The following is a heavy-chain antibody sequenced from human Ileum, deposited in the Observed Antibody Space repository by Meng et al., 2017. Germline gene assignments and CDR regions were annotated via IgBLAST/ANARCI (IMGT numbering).Heavy chain of an antibody. D-gene: IGHD2/OR15-2a*01. CDR1: GFTFSSYA. CDR3: AKRNGYYFEY. Sequence: EVQLLESGGGLVQPGGSLSLSCTASGFTFSSYAMNWVRQAPGKGLEWVSGVSNGGGGTYYADSVKGRFTISRDNSKNTLYLQMNSLRAEDTAVYYCAKRNGYYFEYWGQGTLVTVSS. CDR2: VSNGGGGT. J-gene: IGHJ4*02. V-gene: IGHV3-23*01.